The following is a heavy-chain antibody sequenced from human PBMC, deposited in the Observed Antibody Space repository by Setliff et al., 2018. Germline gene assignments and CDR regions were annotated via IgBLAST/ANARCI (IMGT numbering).Heavy chain of an antibody. V-gene: IGHV7-4-1*02. D-gene: IGHD2-15*01. CDR2: INTITGNP. Sequence: ASVKVSCKASGYTFSSYAMNWVRQAPGQGLEWMGRINTITGNPTYAQGFTGRFVFSLDTSVSTAYLQISSLKPEDTALYYCARASRFGTIVWKGDYYMDVWGRGTTVTVSS. CDR3: ARASRFGTIVWKGDYYMDV. J-gene: IGHJ6*03. CDR1: GYTFSSYA.